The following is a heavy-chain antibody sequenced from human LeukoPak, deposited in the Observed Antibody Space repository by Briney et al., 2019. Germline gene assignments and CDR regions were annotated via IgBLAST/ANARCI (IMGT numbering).Heavy chain of an antibody. CDR1: GGSISSYY. CDR2: IYYSGST. Sequence: SETLSLTCTVSGGSISSYYWSWIRQPPGKGLEWIGYIYYSGSTNYNPSLKSRVTISVDTSKNQFSLKLSSVTAADTAVYYCARGPGIAAAGILNWGQGTLVTVSS. CDR3: ARGPGIAAAGILN. D-gene: IGHD6-13*01. V-gene: IGHV4-59*01. J-gene: IGHJ4*02.